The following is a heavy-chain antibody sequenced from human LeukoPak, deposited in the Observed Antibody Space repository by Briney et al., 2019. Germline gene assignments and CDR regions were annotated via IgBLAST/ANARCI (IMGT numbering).Heavy chain of an antibody. D-gene: IGHD3-22*01. J-gene: IGHJ4*02. CDR3: VSELYDSWDY. CDR1: GFTLSSYS. CDR2: IRYDGSNK. Sequence: PGGSLRLSCAASGFTLSSYSMNWVRQAPGKGLEWVAFIRYDGSNKYYADSVKGRFTTSRDNSKNTLYLQMNSLRAEDTAVYYCVSELYDSWDYWGQGTLVTVSS. V-gene: IGHV3-30*02.